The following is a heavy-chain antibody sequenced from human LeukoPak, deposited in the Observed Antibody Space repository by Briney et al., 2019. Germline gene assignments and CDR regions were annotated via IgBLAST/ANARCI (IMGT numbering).Heavy chain of an antibody. D-gene: IGHD1-26*01. CDR1: GYTFTGYY. Sequence: GASVKVSCKASGYTFTGYYMHWARQAPGQGLEWMGWINPNSGGTNYAQKFQGRVTMTRDTSISTAYMELSRLRSDDTAVYYCARDYPSGVGAIWFDPWGQGTLVTVSS. J-gene: IGHJ5*02. CDR3: ARDYPSGVGAIWFDP. CDR2: INPNSGGT. V-gene: IGHV1-2*02.